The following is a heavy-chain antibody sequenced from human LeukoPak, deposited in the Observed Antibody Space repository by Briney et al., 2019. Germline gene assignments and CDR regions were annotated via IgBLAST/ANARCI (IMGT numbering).Heavy chain of an antibody. D-gene: IGHD1-26*01. V-gene: IGHV7-4-1*02. CDR2: INTNTGNP. CDR3: ARDSISGSYVHYDN. Sequence: EASVKVSCTASGYTFNRYGMNWVRQAPGQGLEWMGWINTNTGNPTYAQGFTGRFVFSLDTSVSTAYLQINSLKAEDTAVYYCARDSISGSYVHYDNWGQGTLVTVSS. J-gene: IGHJ4*02. CDR1: GYTFNRYG.